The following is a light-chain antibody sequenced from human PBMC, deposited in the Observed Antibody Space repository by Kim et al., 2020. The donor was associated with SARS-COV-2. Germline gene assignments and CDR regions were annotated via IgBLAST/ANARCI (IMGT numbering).Light chain of an antibody. CDR1: QGIKNE. CDR3: LQYNTYPYT. V-gene: IGKV1-17*01. Sequence: SGGDKVTLPCPASQGIKNELGWYQQKPGKAPQRLMYASSTLQRGVPSRFSGSGSGTEFTLTITSLQPEDFATYYCLQYNTYPYTFGQGTKLEI. CDR2: ASS. J-gene: IGKJ2*01.